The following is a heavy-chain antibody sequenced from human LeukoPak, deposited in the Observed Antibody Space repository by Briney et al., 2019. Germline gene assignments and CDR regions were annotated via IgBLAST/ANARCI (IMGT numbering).Heavy chain of an antibody. Sequence: PGGSLRLSCAASGLTVSNNYMSWVRQAPGRGLEWVSIIYSGGGTFYADSVKGRFTISRDNSKNTLYLQMNSLRVEDTAVYYCARGETSGSYPNWFDPWGQGTLVTVSS. D-gene: IGHD1-26*01. CDR1: GLTVSNNY. V-gene: IGHV3-66*02. CDR2: IYSGGGT. J-gene: IGHJ5*02. CDR3: ARGETSGSYPNWFDP.